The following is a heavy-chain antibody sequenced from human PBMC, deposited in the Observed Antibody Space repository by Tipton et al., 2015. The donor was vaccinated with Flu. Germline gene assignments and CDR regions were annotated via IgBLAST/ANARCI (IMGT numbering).Heavy chain of an antibody. V-gene: IGHV4-38-2*02. CDR2: IYHSGST. D-gene: IGHD1-26*01. Sequence: LRLSCTVSGYSISSGYYWGWIRQPPGKGLEWIGSIYHSGSTYYNPSLKSRVPISVDTSRNQFSPKLSSVTAADTAVYYCARSAVGATFFDYWGQGTLVTVSS. CDR1: GYSISSGYY. J-gene: IGHJ4*02. CDR3: ARSAVGATFFDY.